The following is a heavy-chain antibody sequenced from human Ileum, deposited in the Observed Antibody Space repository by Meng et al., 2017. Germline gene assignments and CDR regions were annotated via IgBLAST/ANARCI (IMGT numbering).Heavy chain of an antibody. D-gene: IGHD5-18*01. CDR3: AREFYVDTAMVIDS. J-gene: IGHJ4*02. CDR1: GDSLTSVNTQ. V-gene: IGHV4-30-4*01. CDR2: IYYDGNT. Sequence: QVQLQESGPGLVKPSQTLSLTCTFSGDSLTSVNTQWSWIRQSPGKGPEYIGYIYYDGNTYYNPSLKSRLIISIDTSRNEFSLRLNSVTAADTAVYYCAREFYVDTAMVIDSWGQGTLVTVSS.